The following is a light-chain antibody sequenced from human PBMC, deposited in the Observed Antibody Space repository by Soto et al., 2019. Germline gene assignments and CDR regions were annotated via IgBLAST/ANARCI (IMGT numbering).Light chain of an antibody. V-gene: IGKV3-11*01. CDR2: DAS. Sequence: EIVLIQSPATLSLSPGERATLSCRASQSVSSYLAWYQQKPGQAPRLLIYDASNRATGIPARFSGSGSGTDFTLTNSSLEPEDFAVYYCQQRSNWWTFGQGTKVEIK. J-gene: IGKJ1*01. CDR1: QSVSSY. CDR3: QQRSNWWT.